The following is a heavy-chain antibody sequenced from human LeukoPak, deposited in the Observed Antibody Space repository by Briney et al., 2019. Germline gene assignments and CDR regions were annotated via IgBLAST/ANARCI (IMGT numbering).Heavy chain of an antibody. Sequence: ASVKVSCKASGYTFTSYGISWVRQAPGQGLEWMGWISAYNGNTNYAQKLQGRVTMTTDTSTSTAYMELRSLRSDDTAVYYCARLRDSSGYGWSDPWGQGTLVTVSS. V-gene: IGHV1-18*01. D-gene: IGHD3-22*01. J-gene: IGHJ5*02. CDR1: GYTFTSYG. CDR2: ISAYNGNT. CDR3: ARLRDSSGYGWSDP.